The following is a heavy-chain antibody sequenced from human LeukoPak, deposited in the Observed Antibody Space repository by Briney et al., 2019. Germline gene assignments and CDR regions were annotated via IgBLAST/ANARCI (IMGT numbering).Heavy chain of an antibody. J-gene: IGHJ4*02. CDR3: ARAVDY. CDR1: GGSFSGYY. CDR2: INHSGST. V-gene: IGHV4-34*01. Sequence: SETLPLTCAVYGGSFSGYYWLWIRRPPGKGLEWIGEINHSGSTNYNPSLKTRVTISVDTPKKQFSLKLTSVTAADTAVYYCARAVDYWGQGTLVTVSS.